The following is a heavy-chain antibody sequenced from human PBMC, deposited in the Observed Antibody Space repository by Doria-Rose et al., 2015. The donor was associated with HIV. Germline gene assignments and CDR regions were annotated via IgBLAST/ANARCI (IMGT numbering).Heavy chain of an antibody. CDR2: IYPDDSDT. J-gene: IGHJ4*02. Sequence: EVQLVQSRAEVKKPGESLKISCKASGYIFTNYWFGWVRQMPGKGLEWMGIIYPDDSDTRYSPSFQGQVTFSADKSISTAYLQWSSLKASDTAMYYCARLGNYDSRSTFDYWGQGTLVTVSS. D-gene: IGHD3-10*01. V-gene: IGHV5-51*01. CDR3: ARLGNYDSRSTFDY. CDR1: GYIFTNYW.